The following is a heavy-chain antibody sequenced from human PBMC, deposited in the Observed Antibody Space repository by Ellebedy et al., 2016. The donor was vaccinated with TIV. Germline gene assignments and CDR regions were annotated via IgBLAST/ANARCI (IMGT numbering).Heavy chain of an antibody. CDR2: IKQDGSEK. CDR1: GFTFSNYW. V-gene: IGHV3-7*03. J-gene: IGHJ4*02. CDR3: ASTRGVSY. Sequence: GESLKIPCAASGFTFSNYWMTWVRQAPGKGPECVANIKQDGSEKYYVDSVKGRFTISRDNAKNSLYLQMNSLRAEDTAVYFCASTRGVSYWGQGTLVTVSS. D-gene: IGHD2-2*01.